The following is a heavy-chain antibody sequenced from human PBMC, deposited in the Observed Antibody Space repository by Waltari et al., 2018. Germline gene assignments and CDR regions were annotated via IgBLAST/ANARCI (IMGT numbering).Heavy chain of an antibody. D-gene: IGHD5-18*01. CDR2: IYHSGST. CDR3: ARRTAMVTGGDY. J-gene: IGHJ4*02. V-gene: IGHV4-38-2*02. Sequence: QVQLQESGPGLVKPSETLSLTCTVPGYSISRGYYWGWIRPPPGKGLEWIGSIYHSGSTYYNPSLKSRVTISVDTSKNQFSLKLSSVTAADTAVYYCARRTAMVTGGDYWGQGTLVTVSS. CDR1: GYSISRGYY.